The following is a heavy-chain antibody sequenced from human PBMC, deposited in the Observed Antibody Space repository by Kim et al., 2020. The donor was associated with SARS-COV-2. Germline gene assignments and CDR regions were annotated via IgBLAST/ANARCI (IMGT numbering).Heavy chain of an antibody. J-gene: IGHJ3*02. CDR3: ATQYQLRAFDI. V-gene: IGHV4-59*01. D-gene: IGHD2-2*01. CDR2: T. Sequence: TNYNPSLKSRVTISVDTSKNQFSLKLSSVTAAVTAVYYCATQYQLRAFDIWGQGTMVTVSS.